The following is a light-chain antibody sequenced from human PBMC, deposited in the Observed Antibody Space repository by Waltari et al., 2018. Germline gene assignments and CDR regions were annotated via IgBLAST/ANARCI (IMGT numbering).Light chain of an antibody. J-gene: IGLJ1*01. CDR2: DDS. Sequence: SYVLTQPPSVSVAPGQTARLTCGVDNIVRKSGPGYQQGPGQAPVMAVDDDSARPSGIPDRFSGSNSGNTATLTISRVEAGDEADYYCEVWDSNSDHYVFAPGTRVTVL. V-gene: IGLV3-21*02. CDR3: EVWDSNSDHYV. CDR1: NIVRKS.